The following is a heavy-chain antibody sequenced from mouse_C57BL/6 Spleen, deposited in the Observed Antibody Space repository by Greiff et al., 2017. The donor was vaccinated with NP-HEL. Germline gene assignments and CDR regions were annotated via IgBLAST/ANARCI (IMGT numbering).Heavy chain of an antibody. CDR1: GFTFSSYA. CDR2: ISDGGSYT. J-gene: IGHJ2*01. CDR3: ARGGYYSNYGDY. V-gene: IGHV5-4*03. Sequence: EVKLMESGGGLVKPGGSLKLSCAASGFTFSSYAMSWVRQTPEKRLEWVATISDGGSYTYYPDNVKGRFTISRDNAKNNLYLQMSHLKSEDTAMYYCARGGYYSNYGDYWGQGTTLTVSS. D-gene: IGHD2-5*01.